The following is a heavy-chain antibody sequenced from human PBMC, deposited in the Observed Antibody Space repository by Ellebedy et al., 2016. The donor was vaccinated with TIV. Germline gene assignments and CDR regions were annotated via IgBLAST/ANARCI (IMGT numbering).Heavy chain of an antibody. Sequence: AASVKVSCKASGYTFTGYYIHWARQAPGLGLEWMGWINPNCGGTNYAQKFQGRVTMTRATSISTAFMELPSLRSEETAVYYCVTLFGELYPSDYWGQGTLLTVSS. CDR1: GYTFTGYY. CDR3: VTLFGELYPSDY. CDR2: INPNCGGT. V-gene: IGHV1-2*02. D-gene: IGHD3-10*01. J-gene: IGHJ4*02.